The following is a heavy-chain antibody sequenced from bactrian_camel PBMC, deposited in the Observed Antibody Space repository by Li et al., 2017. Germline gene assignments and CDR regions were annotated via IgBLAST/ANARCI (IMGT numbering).Heavy chain of an antibody. D-gene: IGHD7*01. CDR1: PYAHSRLC. J-gene: IGHJ4*01. V-gene: IGHV3S26*01. CDR2: FKADGYT. CDR3: AAAPTYATGDCPSTYYEYPY. Sequence: HVQLVESGGGSVQAGGSLRLSCTTSPYAHSRLCLVRFRQAPGKEREGVVTFKADGYTRYSDSVRGRFTISPDSAKNTLHLEMNSLKIEDTAMYICAAAPTYATGDCPSTYYEYPYRGQGTQVTVS.